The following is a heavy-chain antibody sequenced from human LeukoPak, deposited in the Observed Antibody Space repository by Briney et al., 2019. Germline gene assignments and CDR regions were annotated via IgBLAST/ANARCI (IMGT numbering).Heavy chain of an antibody. V-gene: IGHV3-21*01. CDR3: ARRAFGGVIVGKPFDY. Sequence: PGGSLRLSCAASGFTFSSYSMNWVRQAPGKGLEWVSSISSSSSYIYYADSVKGRFTISRDNAKNSLYLQMNSLRAEDTAVYYCARRAFGGVIVGKPFDYWGQGTLVTVSS. CDR2: ISSSSSYI. D-gene: IGHD3-16*02. J-gene: IGHJ4*02. CDR1: GFTFSSYS.